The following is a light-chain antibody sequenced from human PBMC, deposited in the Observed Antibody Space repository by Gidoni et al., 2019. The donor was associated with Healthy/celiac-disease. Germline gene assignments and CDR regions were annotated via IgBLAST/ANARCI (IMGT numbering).Light chain of an antibody. CDR3: QQYNNWPPYT. CDR1: QSVSSN. J-gene: IGKJ2*01. Sequence: EIVMTQSPATLSVSPGERATLSCRASQSVSSNLAWYQPKPGQAPRLLIYGASTRATGIPARFSVSGSGTEFTLTISSLQSEDFAVYYCQQYNNWPPYTFGQGTKLEIK. V-gene: IGKV3-15*01. CDR2: GAS.